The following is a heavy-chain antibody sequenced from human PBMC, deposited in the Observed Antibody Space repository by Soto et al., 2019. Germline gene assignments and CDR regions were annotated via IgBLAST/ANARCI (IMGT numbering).Heavy chain of an antibody. Sequence: SGPTLVKPTQTLTLTCTFSGFSLSTSGVGVGWIRQPPGKALEWLALIYWNDDKRYSPSLKSRLTITKDTSKNQVVLKMTNMDPVDTATYYCAQDPSPYYYGSGSTRFDPWGQGTLVTVSS. CDR3: AQDPSPYYYGSGSTRFDP. D-gene: IGHD3-10*01. CDR1: GFSLSTSGVG. J-gene: IGHJ5*02. V-gene: IGHV2-5*01. CDR2: IYWNDDK.